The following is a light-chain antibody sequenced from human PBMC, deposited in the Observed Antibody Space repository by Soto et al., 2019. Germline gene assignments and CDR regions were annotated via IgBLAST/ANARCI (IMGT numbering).Light chain of an antibody. J-gene: IGKJ4*01. CDR1: QSLSTSY. Sequence: EIVLRQSPGTLSLSPGERATLSCRASQSLSTSYLAWYQQKPGQAPRLLTYGTSSRASGIPDRFSGSGSGTDFTLTISRLEPEDFAVYYCQNYGSSSLTFGGGTKVDIK. CDR2: GTS. CDR3: QNYGSSSLT. V-gene: IGKV3-20*01.